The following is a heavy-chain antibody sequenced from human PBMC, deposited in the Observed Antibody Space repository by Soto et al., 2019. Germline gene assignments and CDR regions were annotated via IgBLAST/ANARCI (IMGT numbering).Heavy chain of an antibody. CDR2: INAGNGNT. V-gene: IGHV1-3*01. Sequence: QVQLVQSGAEVKKPGASVKVSCKASGYTFTSYAMHWVRQAPGQRLEWMGWINAGNGNTKYSQKFQGRVTITRDTSASTGYMELSSLRSADTAVYYCASLRYHSSGYYRSFDYWGQGTLVTVSS. CDR3: ASLRYHSSGYYRSFDY. J-gene: IGHJ4*02. D-gene: IGHD3-22*01. CDR1: GYTFTSYA.